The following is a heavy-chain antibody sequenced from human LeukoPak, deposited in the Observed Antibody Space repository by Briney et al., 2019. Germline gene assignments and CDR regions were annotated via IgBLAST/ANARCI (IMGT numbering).Heavy chain of an antibody. CDR2: ISNDGSNK. D-gene: IGHD4-23*01. J-gene: IGHJ4*02. CDR3: EMGLNHYGGHALDY. Sequence: GTSLRLSCAASGFTFSNYAIQWVRQAPGKGLEWVSFISNDGSNKHYADSVKGRFTISRDNSKNTLYLEMNTLRAEDTAVYYCEMGLNHYGGHALDYSGQGGMVSVPS. V-gene: IGHV3-30*04. CDR1: GFTFSNYA.